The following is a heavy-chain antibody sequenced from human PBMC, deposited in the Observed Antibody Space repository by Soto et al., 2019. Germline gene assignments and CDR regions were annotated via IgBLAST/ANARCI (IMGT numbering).Heavy chain of an antibody. CDR3: ASIPTSSGWYPIGPAY. V-gene: IGHV1-69*13. CDR2: IIPIFGTA. J-gene: IGHJ4*02. D-gene: IGHD6-19*01. Sequence: SVKVSCKASGGTFSSYAISWVRQAPGQGLEWMGGIIPIFGTANYAQKFQGRVTITADESTSTAYMELSSLRSEDTAVYYCASIPTSSGWYPIGPAYWGQGTLVTVSS. CDR1: GGTFSSYA.